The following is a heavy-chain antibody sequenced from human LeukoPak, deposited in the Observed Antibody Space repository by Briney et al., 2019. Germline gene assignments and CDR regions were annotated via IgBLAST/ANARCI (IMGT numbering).Heavy chain of an antibody. Sequence: GGSLTLSCAASGFTFKCYAMTWARQAPGKGRECVSAISGSGGFTYCTDSVKGRFTISRDNSKHTLYLKLNSLRAGDPAVYYFAKEFHHLGGSYCFDYWGQGTLVTVFS. CDR1: GFTFKCYA. CDR3: AKEFHHLGGSYCFDY. V-gene: IGHV3-23*01. J-gene: IGHJ4*02. D-gene: IGHD2-15*01. CDR2: ISGSGGFT.